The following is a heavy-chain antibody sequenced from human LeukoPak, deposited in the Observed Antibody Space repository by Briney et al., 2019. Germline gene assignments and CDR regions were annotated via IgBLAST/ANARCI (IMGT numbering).Heavy chain of an antibody. CDR1: GFTFSSYA. J-gene: IGHJ6*03. V-gene: IGHV3-30*04. D-gene: IGHD6-6*01. Sequence: GGSLRLSCAASGFTFSSYAMHWVRQAPGKGLEWVAVISYDGSNKYYADSVKGRFTISRDNSKDTLYLQMNSLRAEDTAVYYCARDFSFFGSSSRVYMDVWGKGTTVTVSS. CDR3: ARDFSFFGSSSRVYMDV. CDR2: ISYDGSNK.